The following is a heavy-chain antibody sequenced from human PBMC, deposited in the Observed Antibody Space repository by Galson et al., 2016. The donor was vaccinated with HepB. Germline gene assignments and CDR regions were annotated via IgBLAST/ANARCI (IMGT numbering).Heavy chain of an antibody. J-gene: IGHJ5*02. V-gene: IGHV4-4*02. D-gene: IGHD2-2*01. CDR1: GASISDSHW. Sequence: TLSLTCAVSGASISDSHWWTWVRQVPGKGLELIGEIYHTGTSNNNPFLNSRFTLTVDMSRNQFSLNITSVYAADTAVYYCARATVIPGARMVFDPWGPGTLVTVSS. CDR3: ARATVIPGARMVFDP. CDR2: IYHTGTS.